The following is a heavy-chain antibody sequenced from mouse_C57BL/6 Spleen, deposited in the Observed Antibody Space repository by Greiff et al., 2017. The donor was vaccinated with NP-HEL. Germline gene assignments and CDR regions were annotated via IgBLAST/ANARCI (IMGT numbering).Heavy chain of an antibody. CDR3: ARGPLYYYGSSYFDC. V-gene: IGHV1-55*01. J-gene: IGHJ2*01. D-gene: IGHD1-1*01. Sequence: VQLQQPGAELVKPGASVKMSCKASGYTFTSYWITWVKQRPGQGLEWIGDIYPGSGSTNYNEKFKSKATLTVDTSSSTAYMQLSSLTSEDSAVYYCARGPLYYYGSSYFDCWGKGTTLTVSS. CDR2: IYPGSGST. CDR1: GYTFTSYW.